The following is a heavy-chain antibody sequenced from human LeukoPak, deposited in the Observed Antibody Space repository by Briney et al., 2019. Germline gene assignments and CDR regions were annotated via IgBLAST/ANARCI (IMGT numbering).Heavy chain of an antibody. D-gene: IGHD6-19*01. J-gene: IGHJ6*02. V-gene: IGHV3-21*01. CDR3: ARALEYSSGWYGNYYYGMDV. CDR2: ISSSSSYM. CDR1: GFTFSSYS. Sequence: GGSLRLSCAASGFTFSSYSMTWVRQAPGKGLEWVSSISSSSSYMYYADSVKGRFTISRDNAKNSLYLQMNSLRAEDTAVYYCARALEYSSGWYGNYYYGMDVWGQGTTVTVSS.